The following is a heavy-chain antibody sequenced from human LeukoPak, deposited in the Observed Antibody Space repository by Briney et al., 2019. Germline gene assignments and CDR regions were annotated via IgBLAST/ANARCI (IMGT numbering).Heavy chain of an antibody. J-gene: IGHJ6*03. D-gene: IGHD6-13*01. V-gene: IGHV3-11*01. Sequence: GGSLRLSCAASGFTFSDYYMSWIRQAPGKGLEWVSYISSSGSTIYYADSVKGRFTISRDNANDSLYLQVNSLRAEDTAVYYCARAEWYSSSWYAYYYYYMDVWGKGTTVTVSS. CDR2: ISSSGSTI. CDR3: ARAEWYSSSWYAYYYYYMDV. CDR1: GFTFSDYY.